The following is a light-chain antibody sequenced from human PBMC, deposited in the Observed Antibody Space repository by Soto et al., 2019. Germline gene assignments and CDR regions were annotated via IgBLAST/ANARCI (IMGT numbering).Light chain of an antibody. CDR1: SSDVGGYNY. CDR2: EVS. V-gene: IGLV2-8*01. J-gene: IGLJ1*01. CDR3: QSYDRRLSGYV. Sequence: QSALTQPPSASGSPGQSVTISCTGTSSDVGGYNYVSWYQQHPGKVPKLVIYEVSKRPSGVPDRFSGSKSGNTASLTVSGLQAEDEADYYCQSYDRRLSGYVFGTGTKLTVL.